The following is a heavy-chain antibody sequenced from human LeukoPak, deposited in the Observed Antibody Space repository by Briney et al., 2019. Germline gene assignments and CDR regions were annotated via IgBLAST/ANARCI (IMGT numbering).Heavy chain of an antibody. D-gene: IGHD2-15*01. CDR1: GGTFSSYA. J-gene: IGHJ6*03. Sequence: ASVKVSCKASGGTFSSYAISWVRQAPGQGLEWMGRTIPIFGTANYAQKFQGRVTITTDESTSTAYMELSSLRSEDTAVYYCARDTRADCSGGSCYPLYYYYYMDVWGKGTTVTVSS. CDR2: TIPIFGTA. V-gene: IGHV1-69*05. CDR3: ARDTRADCSGGSCYPLYYYYYMDV.